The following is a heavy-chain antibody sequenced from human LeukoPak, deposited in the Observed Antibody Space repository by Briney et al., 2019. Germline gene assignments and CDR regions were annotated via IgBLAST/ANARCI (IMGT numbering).Heavy chain of an antibody. D-gene: IGHD3-3*01. CDR2: INHSGST. Sequence: KPSETLSLTCAVYGGSFSGYYWSWIRQPPGKGLEWIGEINHSGSTNYNPSLKSRVTISVDTSKNQFSLKLSSVTAADTAVYYCARFWDYWGQGTLVTVSS. J-gene: IGHJ4*02. CDR3: ARFWDY. V-gene: IGHV4-34*01. CDR1: GGSFSGYY.